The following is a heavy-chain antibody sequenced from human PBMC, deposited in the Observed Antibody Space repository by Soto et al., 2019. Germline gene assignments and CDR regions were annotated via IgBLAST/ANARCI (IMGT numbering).Heavy chain of an antibody. D-gene: IGHD1-26*01. J-gene: IGHJ6*03. CDR1: GFTFSSYA. Sequence: EVQLLESGGGLVQPGGSLRLSCAASGFTFSSYAMSWVRQAPGKGLEWVSAISGSGGSTYYADSVKGRFTISRDNSKNTLYVHMKSGRADDKAVYYCAKYYDYYYYYLDVWGKGTTVTVCS. CDR2: ISGSGGST. CDR3: AKYYDYYYYYLDV. V-gene: IGHV3-23*01.